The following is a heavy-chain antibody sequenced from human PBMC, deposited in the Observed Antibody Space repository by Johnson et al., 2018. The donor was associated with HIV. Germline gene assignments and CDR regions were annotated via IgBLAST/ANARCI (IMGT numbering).Heavy chain of an antibody. CDR2: ITWNGGST. D-gene: IGHD5-18*01. CDR3: AKDLRSYGNDAFDI. CDR1: GFTFSSYG. Sequence: MQLVESGGGLVQPGGSLRLSCAASGFTFSSYGMHWVRQAPGKGLEWVSGITWNGGSTGYADSVKGRFTISRDNAKNSLYLQMNSLRAEDTALYYCAKDLRSYGNDAFDIWGQGTMVTVSS. J-gene: IGHJ3*02. V-gene: IGHV3-20*04.